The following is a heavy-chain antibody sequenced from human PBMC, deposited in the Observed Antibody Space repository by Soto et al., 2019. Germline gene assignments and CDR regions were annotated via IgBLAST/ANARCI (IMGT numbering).Heavy chain of an antibody. CDR1: GYTLTELS. CDR2: FDPEDGET. J-gene: IGHJ6*02. Sequence: ASVKVSCEVSGYTLTELSMHWVRQAPGKGLEWMGGFDPEDGETIYAQKFQGRVTMTEDTSTDTAYMELSSLRSEDTAVYYCSGASMVFGDYYYGMDVWGQGTTVTAPS. D-gene: IGHD3-3*01. V-gene: IGHV1-24*01. CDR3: SGASMVFGDYYYGMDV.